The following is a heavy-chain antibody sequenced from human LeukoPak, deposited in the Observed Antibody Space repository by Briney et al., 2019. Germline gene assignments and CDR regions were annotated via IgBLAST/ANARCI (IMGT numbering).Heavy chain of an antibody. D-gene: IGHD6-19*01. Sequence: GGSLRLSCAASGFIFSSAWMSWVRQAPGKGLEWVGRIKSKSDGGTTDYAAPVKGRFAISRDDSKNTLYLQMNSLKTEDTAVYYCTTDDFRRRFSSGFRAFDIWGQGTMVTVSS. J-gene: IGHJ3*02. CDR1: GFIFSSAW. CDR2: IKSKSDGGTT. V-gene: IGHV3-15*01. CDR3: TTDDFRRRFSSGFRAFDI.